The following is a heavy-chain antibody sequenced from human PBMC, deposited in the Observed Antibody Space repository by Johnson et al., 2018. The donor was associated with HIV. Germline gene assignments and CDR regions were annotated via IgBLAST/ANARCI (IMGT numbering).Heavy chain of an antibody. V-gene: IGHV3-20*04. CDR3: ARPAYSGTWTDAFDI. J-gene: IGHJ3*02. Sequence: VQLVESGGSMVRPGGSLRLSCVASGFTFGDYGMSWVRQAPGKGLEWVSGINWSGSSTDYADSVKGRFTISRDHAKSSLYLQMNSLRAEDTALYYCARPAYSGTWTDAFDIWGQGTMVTVSS. CDR1: GFTFGDYG. CDR2: INWSGSST. D-gene: IGHD1-26*01.